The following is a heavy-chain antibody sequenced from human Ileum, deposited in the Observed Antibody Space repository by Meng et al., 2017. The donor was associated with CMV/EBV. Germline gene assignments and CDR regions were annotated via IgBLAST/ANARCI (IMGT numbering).Heavy chain of an antibody. J-gene: IGHJ3*02. D-gene: IGHD3-3*01. Sequence: SGYTFTGNYIHWVRQAPGQGLEWMGWINPNSGDTNFAQKFQGRVTMTRDTSISTAYMELSRLKSDDTAVYYCARGYDFWSGNDAFDIWGQGTMVTVSS. CDR2: INPNSGDT. CDR3: ARGYDFWSGNDAFDI. V-gene: IGHV1-2*02. CDR1: GYTFTGNY.